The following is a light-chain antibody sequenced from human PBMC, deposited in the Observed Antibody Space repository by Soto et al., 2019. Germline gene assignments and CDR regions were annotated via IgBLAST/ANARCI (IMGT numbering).Light chain of an antibody. J-gene: IGKJ5*01. Sequence: EIVLTQSPATLSLSPGERATLSWRTSLSVSVYLDWYQQKPGQAPRLLISDACNRATGIPARFSGSGSGTDFTLTIRSLEAEDFAVYYCHQRQYWPPITFGQGTRLEIK. CDR2: DAC. CDR1: LSVSVY. CDR3: HQRQYWPPIT. V-gene: IGKV3-11*01.